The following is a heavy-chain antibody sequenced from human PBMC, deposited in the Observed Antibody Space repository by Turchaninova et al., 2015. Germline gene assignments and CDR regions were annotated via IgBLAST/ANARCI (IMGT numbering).Heavy chain of an antibody. V-gene: IGHV3-15*01. CDR2: IKSETDGGTI. CDR3: STDYDYGDHMGDY. J-gene: IGHJ4*02. Sequence: EVELVESGGGLVKPVGSLRLTCAASGVNFNDAGMTWVRQAPGKGLEWVSRIKSETDGGTIDYAAPVKGRFTISRDDSENMLYLQMNSLKTEDTAVYYCSTDYDYGDHMGDYWGQGTLVTVSS. D-gene: IGHD4-17*01. CDR1: GVNFNDAG.